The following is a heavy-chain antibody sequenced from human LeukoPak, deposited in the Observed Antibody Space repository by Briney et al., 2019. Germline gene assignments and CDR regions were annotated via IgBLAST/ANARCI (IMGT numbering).Heavy chain of an antibody. CDR3: ARLDASLAHLSGSFPDY. CDR2: VDHSGRT. D-gene: IGHD3-10*01. V-gene: IGHV4-39*01. CDR1: GGSTVSSDYF. Sequence: SETLSLTCTVAGGSTVSSDYFWGWIRQPPGKGLEWIGNVDHSGRTHYNPSLMGRVTVYGDQSKNQSFLKLSYAAAADTAVYYCARLDASLAHLSGSFPDYWGQGTLVTVSS. J-gene: IGHJ4*02.